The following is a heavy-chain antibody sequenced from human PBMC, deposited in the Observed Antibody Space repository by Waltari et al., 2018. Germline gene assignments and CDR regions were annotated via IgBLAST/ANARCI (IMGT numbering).Heavy chain of an antibody. CDR1: GFTFSSYA. V-gene: IGHV3-30-3*01. CDR2: ISYDGSNK. D-gene: IGHD6-13*01. Sequence: QVQLVESGGGVVQPGRSLRLSCAASGFTFSSYAMHWVRQAPGKGLEWGAVISYDGSNKYYADSVKGRFTISRDNSKNTLYLQMNSLRAEDTAVYYCASQSKGYSSSWVNWGQGTLVTVSS. J-gene: IGHJ4*02. CDR3: ASQSKGYSSSWVN.